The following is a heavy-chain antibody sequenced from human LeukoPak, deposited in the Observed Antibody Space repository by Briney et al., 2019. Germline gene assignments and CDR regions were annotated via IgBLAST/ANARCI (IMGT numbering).Heavy chain of an antibody. J-gene: IGHJ4*02. Sequence: GASVKVSCKASGYTFTGYYMHWVRQAPGQGLEWMGWINPNSGGTNYAQKFQGRVTMTRDTSISTAYMEPSRLRSDDTVVYYCARDRRKAAGTPLDYWGQGTLVTVSS. CDR2: INPNSGGT. V-gene: IGHV1-2*02. CDR3: ARDRRKAAGTPLDY. CDR1: GYTFTGYY. D-gene: IGHD6-13*01.